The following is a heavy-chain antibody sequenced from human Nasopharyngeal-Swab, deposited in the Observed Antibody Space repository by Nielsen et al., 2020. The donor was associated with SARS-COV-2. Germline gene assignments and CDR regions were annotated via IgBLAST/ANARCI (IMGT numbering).Heavy chain of an antibody. CDR2: IVGSGDISGSGGST. Sequence: WIRQPPGKGLEWVAAIVGSGDISGSGGSTYYADSVKGRFTISRDNSKNTLSLQMNSSRAEDTAVYYCAKDLRGPYFFWGQGTLVTVSS. CDR3: AKDLRGPYFF. D-gene: IGHD2/OR15-2a*01. J-gene: IGHJ4*02. V-gene: IGHV3-23*01.